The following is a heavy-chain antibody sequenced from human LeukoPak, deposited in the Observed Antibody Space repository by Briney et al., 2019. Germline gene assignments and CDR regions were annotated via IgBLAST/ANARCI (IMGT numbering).Heavy chain of an antibody. Sequence: SVKVSCKASGGTFISYAISWVRQAPGQGLEWMGGIIPIFGTANYAQKFQGRVTITADKSTSTAYMELSSLRSEDTAVYYCARSSIIAAAGPYYFDYWGQGTLVTVSS. D-gene: IGHD6-13*01. J-gene: IGHJ4*02. V-gene: IGHV1-69*06. CDR3: ARSSIIAAAGPYYFDY. CDR1: GGTFISYA. CDR2: IIPIFGTA.